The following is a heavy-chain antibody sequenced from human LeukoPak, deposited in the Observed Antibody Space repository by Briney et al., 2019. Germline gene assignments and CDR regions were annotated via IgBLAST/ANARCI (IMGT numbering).Heavy chain of an antibody. CDR1: GFTFSSYA. CDR3: AKKHDCSSTSCPYYFDY. D-gene: IGHD2-2*01. CDR2: ISGSGGST. V-gene: IGHV3-23*01. Sequence: AGGSLRLSSAASGFTFSSYAMSWVRQAPGKGLEWVSAISGSGGSTYYADSVKGRFTISRDNSKNTLYLQMNSLRAEDTAVYYCAKKHDCSSTSCPYYFDYWGQGTLVTVSS. J-gene: IGHJ4*02.